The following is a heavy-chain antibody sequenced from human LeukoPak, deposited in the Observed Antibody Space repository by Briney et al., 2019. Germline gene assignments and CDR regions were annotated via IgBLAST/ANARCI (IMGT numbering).Heavy chain of an antibody. D-gene: IGHD2-2*01. CDR2: INPNSGGT. CDR3: ARDGACSSASCQNFDY. J-gene: IGHJ4*02. Sequence: ASVTVSCKASGYTFTYYHMHWVRQAPGHGLEWMGWINPNSGGTIYAQKFQGRVTMTRDTSISTAYLELSRLTSDDTAVYYCARDGACSSASCQNFDYWGQGTLVTVSS. CDR1: GYTFTYYH. V-gene: IGHV1-2*02.